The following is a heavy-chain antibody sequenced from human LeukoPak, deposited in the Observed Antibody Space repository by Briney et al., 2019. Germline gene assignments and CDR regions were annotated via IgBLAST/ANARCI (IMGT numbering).Heavy chain of an antibody. Sequence: PGGSLRLSCAASGFAFSSYWMSWVRQAPGKGLEWVANIKQDGSEKYYVDSVKGRFTISRDNSKNTLYLQMNSLRAEDTAVYYCAREGTTGTTIDYWGQGTLVTVSS. CDR3: AREGTTGTTIDY. CDR1: GFAFSSYW. J-gene: IGHJ4*02. CDR2: IKQDGSEK. V-gene: IGHV3-7*01. D-gene: IGHD1-1*01.